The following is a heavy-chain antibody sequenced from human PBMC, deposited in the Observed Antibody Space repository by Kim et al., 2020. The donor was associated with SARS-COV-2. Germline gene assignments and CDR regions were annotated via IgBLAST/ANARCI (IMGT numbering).Heavy chain of an antibody. CDR2: IYYRGST. V-gene: IGHV4-39*01. J-gene: IGHJ4*02. D-gene: IGHD3-16*01. CDR3: VTRAENFYVEIDC. Sequence: SETLSLTCSISGVSISNSRSYWGWIRQPPGKGLEWIGSIYYRGSTYYNPSLKSRVTISIDMSKNQFSLKLSTVTAADTAVYYCVTRAENFYVEIDCWGQGTLVTVSS. CDR1: GVSISNSRSY.